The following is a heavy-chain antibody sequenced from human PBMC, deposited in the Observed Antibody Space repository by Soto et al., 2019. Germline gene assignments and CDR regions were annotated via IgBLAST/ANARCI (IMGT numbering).Heavy chain of an antibody. D-gene: IGHD3-16*01. V-gene: IGHV3-9*01. J-gene: IGHJ6*02. CDR2: ISWNSGSI. CDR1: GFTFDDYA. Sequence: EVQLVESGGGLVQPGRSLRLSCAASGFTFDDYAMHWVRQAPGKGLEWVSGISWNSGSIGYADSVKGRFNISRDNAKNSLYLQMNSLRAEDTALYYCAKDIRLWGSSMDVWGQGTTVTVAS. CDR3: AKDIRLWGSSMDV.